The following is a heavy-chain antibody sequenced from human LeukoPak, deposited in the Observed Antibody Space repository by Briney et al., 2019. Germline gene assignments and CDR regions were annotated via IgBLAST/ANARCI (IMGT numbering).Heavy chain of an antibody. CDR3: ARDLYYYDSSGYYLYYFDY. J-gene: IGHJ4*02. CDR1: GFTFSSYS. V-gene: IGHV3-21*01. CDR2: ISSSSYI. Sequence: GGSLRLSCAASGFTFSSYSMNWVRQAPGKGLEWVSSISSSSYIYYADSVKGRFTISRDNAKNSLYLQMNSLRAEDTAVYYCARDLYYYDSSGYYLYYFDYWGQGTLVTVSS. D-gene: IGHD3-22*01.